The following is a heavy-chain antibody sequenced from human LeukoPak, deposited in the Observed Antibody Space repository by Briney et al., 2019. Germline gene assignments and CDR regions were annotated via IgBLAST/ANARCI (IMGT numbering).Heavy chain of an antibody. V-gene: IGHV1-18*01. CDR2: ISAYNGNT. Sequence: ASVKVSCTASGYTFTSYGISWVRQAPGQGLEWMGWISAYNGNTNYAQKLQGRVTMTTDTSTSTAYMELRSLRSDDTAVYYCARAPRGYDFWSGLHDYYYYGMDVWGQGTTVTVSS. CDR1: GYTFTSYG. J-gene: IGHJ6*02. CDR3: ARAPRGYDFWSGLHDYYYYGMDV. D-gene: IGHD3-3*01.